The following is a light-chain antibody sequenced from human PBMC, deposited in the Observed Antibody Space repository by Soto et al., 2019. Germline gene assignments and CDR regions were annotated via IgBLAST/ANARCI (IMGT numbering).Light chain of an antibody. CDR1: QSVSSRY. J-gene: IGKJ1*01. V-gene: IGKV3-20*01. CDR2: GAS. CDR3: QQYDNSPPT. Sequence: EIVLTQSPGTLSLSPGERATLSCRASQSVSSRYLAGYQQKPGQAPRLLIYGASSRATGIPARFSGSGSGTNFTLTISRLEPDDFAVYYCQQYDNSPPTFGQGTKVEIK.